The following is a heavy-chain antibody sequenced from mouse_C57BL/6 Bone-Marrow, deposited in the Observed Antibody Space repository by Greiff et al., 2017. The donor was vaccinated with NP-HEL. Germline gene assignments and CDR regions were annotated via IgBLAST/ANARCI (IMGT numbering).Heavy chain of an antibody. J-gene: IGHJ4*01. Sequence: VQLQQSGPELVKPGASVKISCKASGYSFTGYYMNWVKQSPEKSLEWIGEINPSTGGTTYNQKFKAKATLTVDKSSSTAYMQLKSLTSEDSAVYYCARTYAMDDWGQGTSVTVSS. V-gene: IGHV1-42*01. CDR3: ARTYAMDD. CDR2: INPSTGGT. CDR1: GYSFTGYY.